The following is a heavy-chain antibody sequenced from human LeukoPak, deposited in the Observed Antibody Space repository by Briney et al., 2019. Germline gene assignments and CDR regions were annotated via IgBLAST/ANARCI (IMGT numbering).Heavy chain of an antibody. CDR3: ARRFETYYFDY. D-gene: IGHD3-16*01. CDR1: GVSISSGGYY. Sequence: SQTLSLTCTLSGVSISSGGYYWSWIRQPPGKGLEWIAYISHGGSTYYNPSLKSRVTISVDRSKNQFSLRLSSVTAADTAVYYCARRFETYYFDYWGQGTLVTVSS. J-gene: IGHJ4*02. CDR2: ISHGGST. V-gene: IGHV4-30-2*01.